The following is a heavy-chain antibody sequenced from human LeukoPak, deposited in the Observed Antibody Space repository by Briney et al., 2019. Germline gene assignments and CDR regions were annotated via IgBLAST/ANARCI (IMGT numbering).Heavy chain of an antibody. D-gene: IGHD3-22*01. CDR1: GGSISSYY. Sequence: SETLSLTCTVSGGSISSYYWSWIRQPPGKGLEWIGYIYYSGSTNYNPSLKSRVTISVDTSKNQFSLKLSSVAAADTAVYYCARHRAGDYYDSSGNGGFDYWGQGTLVTVSS. CDR3: ARHRAGDYYDSSGNGGFDY. J-gene: IGHJ4*02. CDR2: IYYSGST. V-gene: IGHV4-59*08.